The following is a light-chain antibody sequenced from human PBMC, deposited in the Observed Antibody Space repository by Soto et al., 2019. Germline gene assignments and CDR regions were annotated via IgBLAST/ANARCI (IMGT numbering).Light chain of an antibody. CDR1: QSVRSN. CDR2: GAS. V-gene: IGKV3D-15*01. CDR3: QQYDNWPPT. Sequence: EIVITQSPATPSISPGERATLSCRASQSVRSNLAWYHQKPGQAPRLLIYGASTRATGIPARFSGSGSGTEFTLTINSLQSEDFVVYYCQQYDNWPPTFGQGTKVDIK. J-gene: IGKJ1*01.